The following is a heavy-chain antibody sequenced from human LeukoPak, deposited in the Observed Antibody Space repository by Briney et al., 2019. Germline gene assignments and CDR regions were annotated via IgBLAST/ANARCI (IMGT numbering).Heavy chain of an antibody. CDR3: AKGREYYGSEIDY. CDR1: GFTFDDYA. D-gene: IGHD3-10*01. J-gene: IGHJ4*02. CDR2: ISWNSGSI. V-gene: IGHV3-9*01. Sequence: GGSLRLSCASSGFTFDDYAMHWVRQAPGKGLEWVSGISWNSGSIGYADSVKGRFTISRDNAKNSLYLQMDGMRAEDTALYYCAKGREYYGSEIDYWGQGTLVTVSS.